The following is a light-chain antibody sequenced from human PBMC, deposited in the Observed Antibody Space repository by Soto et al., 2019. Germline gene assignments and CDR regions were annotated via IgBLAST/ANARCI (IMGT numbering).Light chain of an antibody. CDR1: SSNIGAGYD. CDR2: VNT. CDR3: QSYDSSMRGYV. J-gene: IGLJ1*01. Sequence: QSGLTQTPSVXAAPGQGVTISCTGSSSNIGAGYDVHWYQQLPGTAPKLLIYVNTNRPSVVPDRFSFSKSGTSASLDITGLKAEDEADYYCQSYDSSMRGYVFGTGTKVTV. V-gene: IGLV1-40*01.